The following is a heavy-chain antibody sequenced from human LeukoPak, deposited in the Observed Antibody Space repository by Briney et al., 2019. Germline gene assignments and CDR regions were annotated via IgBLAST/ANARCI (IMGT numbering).Heavy chain of an antibody. CDR3: ARVYRDTVANWFDP. V-gene: IGHV4-61*01. D-gene: IGHD3-10*01. CDR2: IYYSGST. Sequence: SETLSPPCTVSGGSISSSSYYWSWIRQPPGKGLEWIGYIYYSGSTNYNPSLKSRVTISVDTSKNQFSLKLSSVTAADTAVYYCARVYRDTVANWFDPWGQGTLVTVSS. CDR1: GGSISSSSYY. J-gene: IGHJ5*02.